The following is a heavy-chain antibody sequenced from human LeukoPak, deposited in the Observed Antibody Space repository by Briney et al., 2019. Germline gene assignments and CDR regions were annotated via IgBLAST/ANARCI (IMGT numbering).Heavy chain of an antibody. J-gene: IGHJ4*02. D-gene: IGHD6-13*01. CDR1: GYTFTGYY. CDR2: INPNSGGT. CDR3: ARAHLMGIAAAGTFDY. V-gene: IGHV1-2*02. Sequence: GASVKVSCKAPGYTFTGYYMHWVRQAPGQGLEWMGWINPNSGGTNYAQKFQGRVTMTRYTSISTAYMELSRLRSDDTAVYYCARAHLMGIAAAGTFDYWGQGTLVTVSS.